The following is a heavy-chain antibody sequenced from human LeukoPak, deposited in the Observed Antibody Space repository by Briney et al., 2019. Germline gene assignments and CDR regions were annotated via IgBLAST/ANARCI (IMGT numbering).Heavy chain of an antibody. V-gene: IGHV4-4*07. CDR1: GGSISSYY. CDR3: AKERSNYDSSGYPYYFDC. J-gene: IGHJ4*02. D-gene: IGHD3-22*01. Sequence: SESLSLTCTVSGGSISSYYWSWIRQPAGKGLEWIGRIYTSGSTKYNPSLKSRVTMSVDTTKNQFSLKLSSVTAADTAVYYCAKERSNYDSSGYPYYFDCWGQGTLVTVSS. CDR2: IYTSGST.